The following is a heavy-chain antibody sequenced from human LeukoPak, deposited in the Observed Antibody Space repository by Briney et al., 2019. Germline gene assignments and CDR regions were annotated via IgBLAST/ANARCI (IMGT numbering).Heavy chain of an antibody. Sequence: ASVKVSCKVSGYTLTELSMHWVRQAPGKGLEWMGGFDPEDGETIYAQKFQGRVTMTEDTSTDIAYMELSSLRSEDTAVYYCATGYCSGGSCYYFDYWGQGTLVTVSS. J-gene: IGHJ4*02. CDR2: FDPEDGET. CDR1: GYTLTELS. CDR3: ATGYCSGGSCYYFDY. D-gene: IGHD2-15*01. V-gene: IGHV1-24*01.